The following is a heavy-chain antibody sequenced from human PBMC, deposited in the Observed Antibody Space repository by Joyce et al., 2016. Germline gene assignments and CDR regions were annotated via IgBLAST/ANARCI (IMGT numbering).Heavy chain of an antibody. CDR1: GGSISSDNW. Sequence: VQLQQSGPGLVKPSETLSLTCAVSGGSISSDNWWSWVRQPPAKGLEWIGDAHHNGNLNYNRSLRSRITISLETSKNQFSLSLTSVTAADTAAYYCARWGGKGGSDGMDVWGQGTTVTISS. D-gene: IGHD2-15*01. CDR3: ARWGGKGGSDGMDV. V-gene: IGHV4-4*02. CDR2: AHHNGNL. J-gene: IGHJ6*02.